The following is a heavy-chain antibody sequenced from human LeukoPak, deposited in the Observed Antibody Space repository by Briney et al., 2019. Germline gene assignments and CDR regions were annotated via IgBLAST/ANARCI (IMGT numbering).Heavy chain of an antibody. CDR3: GREWGRSGWTDN. J-gene: IGHJ4*02. CDR2: INSDGRIT. CDR1: GFTFSSYW. V-gene: IGHV3-74*01. D-gene: IGHD6-19*01. Sequence: GGSLRLSCAASGFTFSSYWMHWVRQAPGKGLVWVSRINSDGRITDYADSVKGRSTISRDNANNTVYLQMNSLRADDTAVYYCGREWGRSGWTDNWGQGTLVTVSS.